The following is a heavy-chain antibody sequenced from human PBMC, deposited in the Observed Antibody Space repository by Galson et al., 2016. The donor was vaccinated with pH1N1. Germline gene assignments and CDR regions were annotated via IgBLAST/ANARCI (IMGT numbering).Heavy chain of an antibody. Sequence: SLRLSCAASGFTFNKYAMTWVRQAPGKGLEWVSAIIGSGGSTYYADSVKGRFTISRDNSKNTLYLQMNSLRAEDTAVYYCAKDVLVPVPAAYFDYWGQGTLVTVSS. V-gene: IGHV3-23*01. J-gene: IGHJ4*02. CDR1: GFTFNKYA. CDR3: AKDVLVPVPAAYFDY. CDR2: IIGSGGST. D-gene: IGHD2-2*01.